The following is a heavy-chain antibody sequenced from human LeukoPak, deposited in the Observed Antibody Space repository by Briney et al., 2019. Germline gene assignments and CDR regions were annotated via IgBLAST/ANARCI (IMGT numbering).Heavy chain of an antibody. CDR2: IGSSTTFI. CDR3: VKYPAGGGYFDY. V-gene: IGHV3-21*04. CDR1: GFTFSSYS. J-gene: IGHJ4*02. Sequence: PGGSLRLSCVASGFTFSSYSMNWVRLAPGKGLEWVSSIGSSTTFIHYADSVKGRFTISRDNSKNTLYLQMNSLRAEDTAVYYCVKYPAGGGYFDYWGQGTLVTVSS. D-gene: IGHD2-15*01.